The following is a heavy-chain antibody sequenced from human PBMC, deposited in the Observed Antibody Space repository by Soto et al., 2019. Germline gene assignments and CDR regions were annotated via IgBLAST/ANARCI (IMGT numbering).Heavy chain of an antibody. Sequence: QVQLVESGGGVVQPGRSLRLSCAASGFTFSSYAMHWVRQAPGKGLEWVAVISYDGSNKYYADSVKGRFTISRDNSKNKLYLQMNSLRAEDTAVYYCARGTYYYDSSGYGGRFDYWGQGTLVTVSS. V-gene: IGHV3-30-3*01. J-gene: IGHJ4*02. CDR2: ISYDGSNK. D-gene: IGHD3-22*01. CDR1: GFTFSSYA. CDR3: ARGTYYYDSSGYGGRFDY.